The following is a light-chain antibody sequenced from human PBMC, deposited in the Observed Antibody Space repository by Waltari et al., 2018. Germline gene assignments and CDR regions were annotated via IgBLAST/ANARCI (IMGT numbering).Light chain of an antibody. V-gene: IGLV1-44*01. CDR3: AAWDDSLNGHVV. Sequence: QSVLTQPPSASGTPGQRVTISCSGSYSNIGSNAINWYQNLPGTAPKLLIYNNNQRPSGVPARFSCSKSGTSASLAISGLQSGDEADYYCAAWDDSLNGHVVFGGGTKLTVL. CDR2: NNN. J-gene: IGLJ2*01. CDR1: YSNIGSNA.